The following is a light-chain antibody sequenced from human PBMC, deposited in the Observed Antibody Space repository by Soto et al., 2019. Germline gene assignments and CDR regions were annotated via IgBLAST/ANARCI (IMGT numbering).Light chain of an antibody. CDR2: TNN. CDR1: RTNIGSNT. J-gene: IGLJ2*01. Sequence: QAVVTQPPSASGTPGQRVTISCSGGRTNIGSNTVSWYQQLPGMAPKLLIYTNNQRPSGVPDRFSGSKSGTSASLAISGLQSEDEADYYCAAWDDSLNAVVFGGGTKLTVL. V-gene: IGLV1-44*01. CDR3: AAWDDSLNAVV.